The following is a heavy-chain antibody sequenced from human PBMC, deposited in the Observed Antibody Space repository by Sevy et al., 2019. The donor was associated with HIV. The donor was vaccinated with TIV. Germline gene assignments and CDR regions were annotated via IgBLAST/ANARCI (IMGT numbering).Heavy chain of an antibody. D-gene: IGHD3-10*01. V-gene: IGHV3-23*01. J-gene: IGHJ4*02. CDR3: AKDRVSGSYYTGDFDS. CDR1: GFTFATYA. CDR2: ISFGGADT. Sequence: GSLRLSCAASGFTFATYAMTWVRQAPGKGLEWVSVISFGGADTYYADSVKGRFTISRDNSKNTLYLQRNSLRAEDTAVFYCAKDRVSGSYYTGDFDSWGQGTLVTVSS.